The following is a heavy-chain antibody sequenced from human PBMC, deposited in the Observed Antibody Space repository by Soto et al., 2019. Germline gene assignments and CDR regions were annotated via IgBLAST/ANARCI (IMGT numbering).Heavy chain of an antibody. D-gene: IGHD3-22*01. CDR2: ISYDGSNK. CDR3: AKFDDSSGYSGPLDY. V-gene: IGHV3-30*18. Sequence: GSLRLSCAASGFTFSSYGMHWVRQAPGKGQERVAVISYDGSNKYYADSVKGRFTISRDNSKNTLYLQMNSLRAEDTAVYYCAKFDDSSGYSGPLDYWGQGTLVTVSS. J-gene: IGHJ4*02. CDR1: GFTFSSYG.